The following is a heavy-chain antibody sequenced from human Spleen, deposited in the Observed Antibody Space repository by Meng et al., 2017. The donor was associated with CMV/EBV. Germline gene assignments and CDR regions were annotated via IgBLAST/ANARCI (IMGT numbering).Heavy chain of an antibody. CDR3: ARLLRTPLVVPAATEYYYGMDV. J-gene: IGHJ6*02. D-gene: IGHD2-2*01. CDR1: GFTFSGFY. Sequence: GESLKISCAASGFTFSGFYMNWVRQAPGKGLEWVSFISTSTSYIYYADSVKGRFAISRDNAKNSFYLQMNSLKAEDTAVYYCARLLRTPLVVPAATEYYYGMDVWGQGTTVTVSS. CDR2: ISTSTSYI. V-gene: IGHV3-21*01.